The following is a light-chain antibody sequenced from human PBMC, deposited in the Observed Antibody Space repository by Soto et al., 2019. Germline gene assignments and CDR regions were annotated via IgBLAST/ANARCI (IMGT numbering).Light chain of an antibody. Sequence: EIVLTQSPGTLSLSPGERATLSCRASPSLTSSYFAWYQQKPGQAPRLLIYGASSRATGIPDRFSGGGSGTDFPLTISRLAPEDFAVYYCQQYESSPPSYTFGQGTKLEIK. J-gene: IGKJ2*01. V-gene: IGKV3-20*01. CDR3: QQYESSPPSYT. CDR1: PSLTSSY. CDR2: GAS.